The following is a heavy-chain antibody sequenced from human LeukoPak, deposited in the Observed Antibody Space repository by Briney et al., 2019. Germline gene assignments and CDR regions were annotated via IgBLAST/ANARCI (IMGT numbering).Heavy chain of an antibody. D-gene: IGHD3-16*01. Sequence: RTGGSLRLSCAASGFTFSSYGMHWVRQAPGKGLEWVAFIRYDGSNKYYADSVKGRFTISRDNSKNTLYLQMNSLRAEDTAVYYCASYDYVWGSYSGYFDYWGQGTLVTVSS. CDR3: ASYDYVWGSYSGYFDY. CDR1: GFTFSSYG. V-gene: IGHV3-30*02. J-gene: IGHJ4*02. CDR2: IRYDGSNK.